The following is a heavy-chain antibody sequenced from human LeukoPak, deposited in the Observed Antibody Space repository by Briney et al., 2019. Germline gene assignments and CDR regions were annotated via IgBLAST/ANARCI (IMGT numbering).Heavy chain of an antibody. D-gene: IGHD6-6*01. CDR1: GFTFDDHA. J-gene: IGHJ4*02. V-gene: IGHV3-9*01. CDR2: ISWNSGGI. CDR3: SRVSAYTTSSGEFDF. Sequence: GGSLRLSCAASGFTFDDHAMHWVRQAPGKGLEWVSGISWNSGGIAYADSVKGRFTISRDNAKNSLYLQMNSLRAEDTALYYCSRVSAYTTSSGEFDFWGQGTLVTVSS.